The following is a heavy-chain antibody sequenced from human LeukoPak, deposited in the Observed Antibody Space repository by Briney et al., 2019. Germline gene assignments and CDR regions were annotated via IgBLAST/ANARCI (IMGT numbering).Heavy chain of an antibody. CDR1: GGSISSYY. CDR2: IYYSGST. J-gene: IGHJ4*01. V-gene: IGHV4-59*01. D-gene: IGHD1-1*01. CDR3: ARGGDDEDQPNDVIEI. Sequence: PSETLSLTCTVSGGSISSYYWSWIRQPPGKGLEWIGYIYYSGSTNYNPSLKSRVTISVDTSKNQFSLKLSSVTAADTAVYYCARGGDDEDQPNDVIEIWGQGTLVTVSS.